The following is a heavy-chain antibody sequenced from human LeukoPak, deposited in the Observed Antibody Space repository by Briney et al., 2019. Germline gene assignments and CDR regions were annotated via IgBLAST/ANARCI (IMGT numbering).Heavy chain of an antibody. CDR2: ISYDGGNK. CDR1: GFTFTDYP. D-gene: IGHD3-22*01. V-gene: IGHV3-30-3*01. CDR3: ARGDSLVVVLPEFDY. Sequence: GGSLRLSCAASGFTFTDYPIHWVRQAPGKGLEWVAVISYDGGNKYYADSVKGRFTISRGNSKSTLYLQMNSLRPEDTAVYYCARGDSLVVVLPEFDYWGQGTLVTVSS. J-gene: IGHJ4*02.